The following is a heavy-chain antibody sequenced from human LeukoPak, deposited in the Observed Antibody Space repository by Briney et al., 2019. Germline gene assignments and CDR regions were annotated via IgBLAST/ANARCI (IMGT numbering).Heavy chain of an antibody. CDR1: GFTFSSYG. CDR3: VKDRIGYCGGGSCLANPIDY. J-gene: IGHJ4*02. CDR2: MSGSGAST. V-gene: IGHV3-23*01. Sequence: GGSLRLSCAASGFTFSSYGMSWVRQAPGKGLEWVSGMSGSGASTYYADSVKGRFTISRDNSKNTLYLQMNSLRAEDTAVYYCVKDRIGYCGGGSCLANPIDYWGQGTLVTVSS. D-gene: IGHD2-15*01.